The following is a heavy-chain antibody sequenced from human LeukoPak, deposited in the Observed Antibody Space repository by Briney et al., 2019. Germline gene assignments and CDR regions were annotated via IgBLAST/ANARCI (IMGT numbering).Heavy chain of an antibody. CDR3: ARSLPYGTTWYGRSDF. CDR1: GFSFNIYG. Sequence: PGGSLRLSCEASGFSFNIYGMHWVRQAPGKGLEWVANIRQDGDTKYYVDSVKGRFTISRDNAMNSLYLQMNSLRAEDTAIYYCARSLPYGTTWYGRSDFWGQGTLVTVSS. J-gene: IGHJ4*02. CDR2: IRQDGDTK. D-gene: IGHD6-13*01. V-gene: IGHV3-7*03.